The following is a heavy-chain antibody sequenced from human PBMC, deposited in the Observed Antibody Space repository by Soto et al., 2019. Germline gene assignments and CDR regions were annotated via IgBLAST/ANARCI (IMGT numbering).Heavy chain of an antibody. V-gene: IGHV3-30*18. CDR1: GFTFSSYG. CDR2: ISYDGSNK. J-gene: IGHJ3*02. D-gene: IGHD2-21*02. CDR3: AKDGLAYCGGDCYPDAFDI. Sequence: VQLVESGGGVVQPGRSLRLSCAASGFTFSSYGMHWVRQAPGKGLEWVAVISYDGSNKYYADSVKGRFTISRDNSKNTLYLQMNSLRAEDTAVYYCAKDGLAYCGGDCYPDAFDIWGQGTMVTVSS.